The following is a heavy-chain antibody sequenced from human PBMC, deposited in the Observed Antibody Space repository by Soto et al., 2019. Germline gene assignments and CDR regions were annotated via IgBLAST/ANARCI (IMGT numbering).Heavy chain of an antibody. D-gene: IGHD3-10*01. J-gene: IGHJ6*02. CDR3: AKELLWFGELFGNGMDV. CDR1: GFTFSSYG. V-gene: IGHV3-30*18. Sequence: QVQLVESGGGVVQPGRSLRLSCAASGFTFSSYGMHWVRQAPGKGLEWVAVISYDGSNKYYADSVKGRFTISRDNSKNTLYLQMNSLSAEDTAVYYCAKELLWFGELFGNGMDVWGQGTTVTVSS. CDR2: ISYDGSNK.